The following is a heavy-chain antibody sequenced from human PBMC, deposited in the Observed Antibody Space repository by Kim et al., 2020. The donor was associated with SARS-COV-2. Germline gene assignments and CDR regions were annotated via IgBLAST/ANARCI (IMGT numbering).Heavy chain of an antibody. V-gene: IGHV4-61*01. CDR2: IYYSGNT. D-gene: IGHD3-3*01. J-gene: IGHJ5*02. CDR3: ARDKITIFGVEPLNWFDP. CDR1: GASVSSGSYY. Sequence: SETLSLTCTVSGASVSSGSYYWSWIRQPPGKGLEWIGYIYYSGNTNYNPSLKSRVTISVDTSKNQFSLKLSSVTAADTAVYYCARDKITIFGVEPLNWFDPWGQGTLVTVSS.